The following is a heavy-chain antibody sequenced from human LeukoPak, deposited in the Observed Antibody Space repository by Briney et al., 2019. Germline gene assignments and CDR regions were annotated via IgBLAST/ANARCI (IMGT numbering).Heavy chain of an antibody. CDR2: IKTRDEGAAT. CDR1: GFNFTNAW. Sequence: GGSLRLSCAASGFNFTNAWMSWVRQVPGRGLEWIGQIKTRDEGAATDYAAPVNGRFTILRDDSDNTLYLHMNSLKSDDTGVYYCSTDYLLDISGEWNFFDSWGQGTLVTVSS. D-gene: IGHD6-19*01. J-gene: IGHJ4*02. CDR3: STDYLLDISGEWNFFDS. V-gene: IGHV3-15*01.